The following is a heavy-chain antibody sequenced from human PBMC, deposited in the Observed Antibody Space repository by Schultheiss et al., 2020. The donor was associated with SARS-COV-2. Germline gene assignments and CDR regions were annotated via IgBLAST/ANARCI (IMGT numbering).Heavy chain of an antibody. D-gene: IGHD6-13*01. CDR1: GFTFSIYG. CDR3: AREWYSSSWYLHYYYYYGMDV. CDR2: IWYDGSNP. J-gene: IGHJ6*02. Sequence: GGSLRLSCAASGFTFSIYGMHWVRQAPGKGLEWVALIWYDGSNPYYADSVKGRFTISRDNSKNTLYLQMNSLRAEDTAVYYCAREWYSSSWYLHYYYYYGMDVWGQGTTVTVSS. V-gene: IGHV3-33*01.